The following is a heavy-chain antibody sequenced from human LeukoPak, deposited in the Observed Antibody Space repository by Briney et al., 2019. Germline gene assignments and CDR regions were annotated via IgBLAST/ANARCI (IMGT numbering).Heavy chain of an antibody. V-gene: IGHV3-23*01. CDR3: AKVYQGGFDY. Sequence: GGSLRLSCAASGFTFSSYAMSWVRQAPGKGLEWVSAISGSGGSTYYADSVKGRLTISRDNSKTTLYLQMNSLRAEDTAVYYCAKVYQGGFDYWGQGALVTVAS. D-gene: IGHD2-2*01. CDR1: GFTFSSYA. J-gene: IGHJ4*02. CDR2: ISGSGGST.